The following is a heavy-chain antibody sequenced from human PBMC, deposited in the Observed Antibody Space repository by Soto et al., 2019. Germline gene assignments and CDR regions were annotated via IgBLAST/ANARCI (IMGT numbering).Heavy chain of an antibody. J-gene: IGHJ4*02. CDR1: GGSISSYY. D-gene: IGHD5-18*01. V-gene: IGHV4-59*01. CDR2: IYYSGST. Sequence: SETLSLTCTVSGGSISSYYWSWIRQPPGKGLEWIGYIYYSGSTNYNPSLKSRVTISVDTSKNQFSLKLSSVTAADTAVYYCARTPRGTGHSEFDYWGQGTLVTVSS. CDR3: ARTPRGTGHSEFDY.